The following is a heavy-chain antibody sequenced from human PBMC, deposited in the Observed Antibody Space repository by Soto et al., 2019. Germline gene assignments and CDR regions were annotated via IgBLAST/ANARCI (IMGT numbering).Heavy chain of an antibody. CDR3: ARLPTPFSSHGTFDI. Sequence: GGSLRLPCTASGFTFSSYSMNWVRQAPGKGLEWVSSISSSSSYIYYADSVKGRFTISRDNAKNSLYLQMNSLRAEDTAVYYCARLPTPFSSHGTFDIWGQGTMVTVSS. CDR2: ISSSSSYI. J-gene: IGHJ3*02. CDR1: GFTFSSYS. D-gene: IGHD6-13*01. V-gene: IGHV3-21*01.